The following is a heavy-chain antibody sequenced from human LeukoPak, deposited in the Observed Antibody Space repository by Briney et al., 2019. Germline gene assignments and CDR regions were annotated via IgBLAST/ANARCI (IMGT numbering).Heavy chain of an antibody. CDR2: ISYDGSNK. Sequence: GGSLRLSCAGSGFTFSNSWMGWVRQAPGKGLEWVAVISYDGSNKYYADSVKGRFTISRDNSKNTLYLQMNSLRAEDTAVYYCAKDQGSSFDYWGQGTLVTVSS. V-gene: IGHV3-30*18. D-gene: IGHD6-13*01. CDR3: AKDQGSSFDY. J-gene: IGHJ4*02. CDR1: GFTFSNSW.